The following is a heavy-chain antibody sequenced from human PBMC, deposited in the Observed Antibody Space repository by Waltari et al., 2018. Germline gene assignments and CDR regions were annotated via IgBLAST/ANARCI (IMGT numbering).Heavy chain of an antibody. J-gene: IGHJ3*02. CDR3: AREGSDGYAFDI. Sequence: EVQLVESGGGLVKPGGSLSLSCSASGFTFSTYSMNWVRQAPGKGWGWVSSIISSSTDIYYADEGKGRFTMSRDNAKNSLYLQRNSLRAEDTAVYYCAREGSDGYAFDIWGQGTMVTVSS. CDR1: GFTFSTYS. D-gene: IGHD6-25*01. CDR2: IISSSTDI. V-gene: IGHV3-21*02.